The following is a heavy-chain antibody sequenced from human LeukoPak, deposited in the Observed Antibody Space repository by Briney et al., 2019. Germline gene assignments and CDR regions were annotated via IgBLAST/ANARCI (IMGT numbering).Heavy chain of an antibody. CDR2: THSDGTT. Sequence: PGGSLRLSCEVSGFTVSNNYLNWVRQATGKGLEWVSVTHSDGTTHYADSVKGRFTISRDNSKNTLYLQMSSLRDEDTAVYYCAMPSSLDGSGRYYIDYCGQGTLVTVSS. V-gene: IGHV3-66*01. J-gene: IGHJ4*02. CDR1: GFTVSNNY. D-gene: IGHD3-10*01. CDR3: AMPSSLDGSGRYYIDY.